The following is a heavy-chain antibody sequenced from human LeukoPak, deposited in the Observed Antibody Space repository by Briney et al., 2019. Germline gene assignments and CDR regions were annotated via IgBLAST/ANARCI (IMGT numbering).Heavy chain of an antibody. CDR2: TSYDGSDK. D-gene: IGHD6-13*01. CDR3: AKDSRWSFDY. V-gene: IGHV3-30*02. CDR1: GFTFRSYG. J-gene: IGHJ4*02. Sequence: GGSLRLSCAASGFTFRSYGMHWIRQAPGKGQEWVAFTSYDGSDKDYADSVKGRFTISRDNSKNTLYLQMNSLRAEDTAVYYCAKDSRWSFDYWGQGTLVTVAS.